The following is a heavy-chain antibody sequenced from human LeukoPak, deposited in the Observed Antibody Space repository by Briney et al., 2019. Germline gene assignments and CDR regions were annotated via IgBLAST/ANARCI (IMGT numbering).Heavy chain of an antibody. Sequence: SETLSLTCTVSGGSISSYYWSWIRQPPGKGLEWIGYIYYSGSTNYNPSLKSRISISVDTSKNQFSLKLSSVTAANTAVYYCARGYSHATNWFDPWGQGSLVTVSS. CDR1: GGSISSYY. J-gene: IGHJ5*02. CDR2: IYYSGST. D-gene: IGHD5-18*01. CDR3: ARGYSHATNWFDP. V-gene: IGHV4-59*12.